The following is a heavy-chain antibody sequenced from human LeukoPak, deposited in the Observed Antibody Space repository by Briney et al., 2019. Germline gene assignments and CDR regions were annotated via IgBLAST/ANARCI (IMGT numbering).Heavy chain of an antibody. V-gene: IGHV3-33*08. D-gene: IGHD6-19*01. CDR1: GFSLSSHG. CDR3: ARPSIAVAGPLDY. Sequence: PGGSLRLSCVVSGFSLSSHGMHWVRQAPGKGLEWVAVIWYDGSNKYYADSVKGRFTISRDNSKNTLYLQMNSLRAEDTAVYYCARPSIAVAGPLDYWGQGTLVTVSS. J-gene: IGHJ4*02. CDR2: IWYDGSNK.